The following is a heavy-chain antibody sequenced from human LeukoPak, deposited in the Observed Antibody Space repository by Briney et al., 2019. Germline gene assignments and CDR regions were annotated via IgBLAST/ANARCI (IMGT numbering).Heavy chain of an antibody. CDR3: AREGTTVDHFDY. CDR2: IYSGGST. V-gene: IGHV3-53*01. D-gene: IGHD4-23*01. CDR1: GFTVSSNF. Sequence: GGSLRLSRADSGFTVSSNFMSWVRQAPGKGLEGVSVIYSGGSTYYADSVKGRFTISRDNSKNTLYLEMNSLRAEDTAVYYCAREGTTVDHFDYWGQGTLVTVSS. J-gene: IGHJ4*02.